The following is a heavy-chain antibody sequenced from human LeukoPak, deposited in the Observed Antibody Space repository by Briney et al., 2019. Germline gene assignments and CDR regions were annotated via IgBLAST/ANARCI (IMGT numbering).Heavy chain of an antibody. CDR2: IRSKAYGGTT. V-gene: IGHV3-49*04. CDR3: TRARGAVAGMMFDY. D-gene: IGHD6-19*01. CDR1: GFTFGDYA. Sequence: GGPLRLSCTASGFTFGDYAMSWVRQAPGKGLEWVGFIRSKAYGGTTEYAASVKGRFTISRDDSKSIAYLQMNSLKTEDTAVYYCTRARGAVAGMMFDYWGQGTLVTVSS. J-gene: IGHJ4*02.